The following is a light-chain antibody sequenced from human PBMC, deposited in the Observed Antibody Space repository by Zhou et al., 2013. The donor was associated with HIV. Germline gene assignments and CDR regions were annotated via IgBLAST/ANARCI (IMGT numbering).Light chain of an antibody. V-gene: IGKV3-15*01. CDR1: QSVRSH. CDR3: QQYYSWPPT. Sequence: EIVMTQSPVTLSVSPGERATLSCRASQSVRSHLAWYQQKPGQAPRLLIYGASTRATGIPARFSGNGSETDFTLTISSLQSEDFAVYYCQQYYSWPPTFGPGTKVEVK. CDR2: GAS. J-gene: IGKJ1*01.